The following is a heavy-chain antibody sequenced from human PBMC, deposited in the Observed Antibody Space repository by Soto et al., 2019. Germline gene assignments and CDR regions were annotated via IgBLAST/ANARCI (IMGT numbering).Heavy chain of an antibody. CDR3: ARDRRWDSYGELWFDP. Sequence: LRLSCAASGFTFSSYWMSWVRQAPGKGLEWVANIKQDGSEKYYVDSVKGRFTISRDNAKNSLYLQMNSLRAEDTAVYYCARDRRWDSYGELWFDPWGQGTLVTVSS. J-gene: IGHJ5*02. CDR1: GFTFSSYW. D-gene: IGHD5-18*01. V-gene: IGHV3-7*01. CDR2: IKQDGSEK.